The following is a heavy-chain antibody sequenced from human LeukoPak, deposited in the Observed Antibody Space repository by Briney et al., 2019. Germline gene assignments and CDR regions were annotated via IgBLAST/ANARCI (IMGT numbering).Heavy chain of an antibody. Sequence: GASVKVSCKASGYTFTNYQISWVRQAPGQGLEWMGWISTNNGNTNYAQNLQGRVTITADKSTSTAYMELSSLRSEDTAVYYCARADYSGYDLGYWGQGTLVTVSS. CDR1: GYTFTNYQ. CDR3: ARADYSGYDLGY. D-gene: IGHD5-12*01. V-gene: IGHV1-18*01. CDR2: ISTNNGNT. J-gene: IGHJ4*02.